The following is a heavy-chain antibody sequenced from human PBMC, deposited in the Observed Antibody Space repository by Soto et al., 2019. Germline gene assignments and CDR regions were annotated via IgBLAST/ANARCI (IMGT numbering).Heavy chain of an antibody. CDR2: IYHSGST. J-gene: IGHJ5*02. Sequence: QLQLQESGSGLVKPSQTLSLTCAVSGGSISSGGYSWSWIRQPPGKGLEWIGYIYHSGSTYYNPSLKSRVTISVDRSKNQFSLKLSSVTAADTAVYYCARWGAYCSGGSCYLGMGLNWFDPWGQGTLVTVSS. V-gene: IGHV4-30-2*01. CDR3: ARWGAYCSGGSCYLGMGLNWFDP. CDR1: GGSISSGGYS. D-gene: IGHD2-15*01.